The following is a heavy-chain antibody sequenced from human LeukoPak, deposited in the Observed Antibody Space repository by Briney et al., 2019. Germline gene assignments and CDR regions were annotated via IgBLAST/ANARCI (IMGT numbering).Heavy chain of an antibody. CDR3: ARSISIGSLRLDY. D-gene: IGHD3-3*02. J-gene: IGHJ4*02. Sequence: SQTLSLTCAISGDSVASNSAAWNWIRQSPSRGLEWLGRTYYRSEWYNEYAESVKSRISINPDTSKNQFSLQLNSVTPEDTAVYYCARSISIGSLRLDYWDQGTLVTVSS. CDR1: GDSVASNSAA. CDR2: TYYRSEWYN. V-gene: IGHV6-1*01.